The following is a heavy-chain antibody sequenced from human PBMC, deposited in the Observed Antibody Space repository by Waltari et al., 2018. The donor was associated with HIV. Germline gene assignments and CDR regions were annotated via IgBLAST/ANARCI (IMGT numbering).Heavy chain of an antibody. CDR1: GDSISSITYY. J-gene: IGHJ4*02. D-gene: IGHD1-20*01. CDR3: AREWRATSWYQGGFDY. V-gene: IGHV4-39*02. CDR2: VHHSGST. Sequence: QLQLQESGPGLVKPSETLSLTCTVSGDSISSITYYCGWVRQPPGKGLEWIGSVHHSGSTFYNPSLKSRVTISVDTSNNQFSLKLTSVTAADTAVFYCAREWRATSWYQGGFDYWGQGTLVTVSS.